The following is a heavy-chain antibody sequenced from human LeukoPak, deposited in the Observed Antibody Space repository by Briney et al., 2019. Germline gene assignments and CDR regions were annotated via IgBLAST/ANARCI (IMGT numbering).Heavy chain of an antibody. V-gene: IGHV3-21*01. CDR2: ISSSSNYI. CDR1: RFTFNSYT. CDR3: AKSHGYSYGLDY. J-gene: IGHJ4*02. Sequence: GGSLRLSCAAPRFTFNSYTMNWVRQAPGKGLEWVSSISSSSNYIYYADSVKGRFTISRDNSKNTLYLQMNSLRAEDTAVYYCAKSHGYSYGLDYWGQGTLVTVSS. D-gene: IGHD5-18*01.